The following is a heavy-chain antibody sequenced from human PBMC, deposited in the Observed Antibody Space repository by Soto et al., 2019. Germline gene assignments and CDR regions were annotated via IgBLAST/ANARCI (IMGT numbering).Heavy chain of an antibody. CDR1: GGTLSSYT. CDR2: VIPNLGVT. D-gene: IGHD6-6*01. CDR3: AGLPSSSVDYYYYMDV. Sequence: ASVKVSCKASGGTLSSYTFSWVRQAPGQGLEWMGRVIPNLGVTNYAKKFQGRFTIVVDTSTSTAYMELNSLRYEDTAVYYCAGLPSSSVDYYYYMDVWGKGTAVTVSS. V-gene: IGHV1-69*02. J-gene: IGHJ6*03.